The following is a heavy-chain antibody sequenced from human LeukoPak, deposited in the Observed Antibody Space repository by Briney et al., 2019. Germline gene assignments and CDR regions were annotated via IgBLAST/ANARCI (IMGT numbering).Heavy chain of an antibody. CDR3: GRIYASGIDP. CDR1: GFSVSNNY. J-gene: IGHJ5*02. V-gene: IGHV3-53*04. D-gene: IGHD3-10*01. Sequence: GGSLRLPCAASGFSVSNNYMSWVRQAPGKGLEWVSFIYSGGTTGYADSVKGRFTISRHNSKNTLYLQMNRLRVEDTAVYYCGRIYASGIDPWGQGTLVTVSS. CDR2: IYSGGTT.